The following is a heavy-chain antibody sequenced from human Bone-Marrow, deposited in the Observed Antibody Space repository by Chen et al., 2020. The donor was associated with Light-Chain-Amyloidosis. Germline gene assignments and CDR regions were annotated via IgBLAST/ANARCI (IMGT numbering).Heavy chain of an antibody. CDR3: ARDKTDDTSGYYY. V-gene: IGHV3-33*01. Sequence: QVQLVESGGGVVQPGRSLRLSCEASGLAFSRYAMHWVRQAPGKGLEWVAVIWHNGRNTEYEDAGKGRFTVSRDNSKNTLYLQMNSLRVEDTAIYYCARDKTDDTSGYYYWGQGTQVTVSS. CDR2: IWHNGRNT. D-gene: IGHD3-22*01. CDR1: GLAFSRYA. J-gene: IGHJ4*02.